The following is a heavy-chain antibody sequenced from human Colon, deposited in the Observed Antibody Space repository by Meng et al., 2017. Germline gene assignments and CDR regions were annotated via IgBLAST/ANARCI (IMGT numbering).Heavy chain of an antibody. J-gene: IGHJ4*01. CDR2: INGAASII. CDR3: ARFGAGLDY. V-gene: IGHV3-74*01. D-gene: IGHD3-10*01. Sequence: GESLKISCAASGFTFSTYWIHWVRQAPGRGLEWVSCINGAASIINYADSVKGRFTISRDNAKNTLYLQMNSLGAEDTAVYYCARFGAGLDYWGQGTPVTVSS. CDR1: GFTFSTYW.